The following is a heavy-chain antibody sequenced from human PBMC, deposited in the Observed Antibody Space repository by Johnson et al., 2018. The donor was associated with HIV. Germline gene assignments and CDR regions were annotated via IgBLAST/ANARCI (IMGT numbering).Heavy chain of an antibody. CDR1: GFTFSSYA. D-gene: IGHD3-16*01. V-gene: IGHV3-30*04. Sequence: VQLVESGGGVVQPGRSLRLSCAASGFTFSSYAMHWVRQAPGKGLEWVAVISYDGSYKYFADSVKGRLTISRDNSKNTLYLQMNNLRAEDTAVYYCARDRDYGLAWGWAFDIWGQGTMVTVSS. CDR2: ISYDGSYK. CDR3: ARDRDYGLAWGWAFDI. J-gene: IGHJ3*02.